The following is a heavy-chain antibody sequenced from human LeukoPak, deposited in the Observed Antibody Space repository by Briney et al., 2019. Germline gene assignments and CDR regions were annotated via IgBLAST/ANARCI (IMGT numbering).Heavy chain of an antibody. V-gene: IGHV3-15*01. Sequence: GGSLRLSCAASGFTFSNAWMSWVRQAPGKGLEWVGRIKSNTDGGTTDYAAPVKGRFPISRDDSKNTLYLQMNSLKTEDTAVYYCTTSDYYYYYGMDVWGKGTTVTVSS. CDR1: GFTFSNAW. CDR2: IKSNTDGGTT. CDR3: TTSDYYYYYGMDV. J-gene: IGHJ6*04.